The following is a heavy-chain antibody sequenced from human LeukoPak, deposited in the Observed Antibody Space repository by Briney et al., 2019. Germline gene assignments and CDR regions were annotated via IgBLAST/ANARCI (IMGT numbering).Heavy chain of an antibody. CDR3: ASDDYFGGSYQDSLPY. J-gene: IGHJ4*02. D-gene: IGHD3-16*01. CDR1: GYTFTSYG. CDR2: ISAYNGNT. Sequence: GASVKVSCKASGYTFTSYGISWVRQAPGQGLEWMGWISAYNGNTNYARKLQGRVTMTTDTSTSTAYMELRSLRSDDTAVYYCASDDYFGGSYQDSLPYGGQGPRVTVPS. V-gene: IGHV1-18*01.